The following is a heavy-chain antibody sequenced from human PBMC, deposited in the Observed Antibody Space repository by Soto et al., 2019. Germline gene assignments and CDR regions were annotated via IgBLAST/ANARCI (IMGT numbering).Heavy chain of an antibody. CDR3: ARRQMPPPTRGAAKARGGMDV. V-gene: IGHV3-33*01. Sequence: QVQLVESGGGVVQPGRSLRLSCAASGFTFNNYGMHWVRQAPGKGLEWLAVIWNDGSNSSYANSVKGRFTIARDNSKNTLYLQMSSLRAEDTAVYYCARRQMPPPTRGAAKARGGMDVWGQGTRVTVSS. D-gene: IGHD6-13*01. CDR1: GFTFNNYG. J-gene: IGHJ6*02. CDR2: IWNDGSNS.